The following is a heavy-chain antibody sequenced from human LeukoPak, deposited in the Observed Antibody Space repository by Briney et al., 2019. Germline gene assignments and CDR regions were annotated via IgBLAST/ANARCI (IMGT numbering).Heavy chain of an antibody. J-gene: IGHJ5*02. CDR2: IDYSGIM. CDR1: GGSISSSSYH. CDR3: ARLASGYVEAFWFDP. V-gene: IGHV4-39*01. Sequence: SETLSLTCTVSGGSISSSSYHWGWIRQPPGKGLEWIGSIDYSGIMYYNPSLKSRVTISIATSKTQFSLKLSSVLAADTAVYYCARLASGYVEAFWFDPWGQGTLVTVSS. D-gene: IGHD5-12*01.